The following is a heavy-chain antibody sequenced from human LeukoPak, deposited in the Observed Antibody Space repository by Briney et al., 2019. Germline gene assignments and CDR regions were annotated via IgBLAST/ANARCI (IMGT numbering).Heavy chain of an antibody. J-gene: IGHJ4*02. D-gene: IGHD6-13*01. CDR1: GFTFSSYW. V-gene: IGHV3-7*05. Sequence: GGSLTLSCAASGFTFSSYWMTWVRQAPGKGLEWVANIKQDGSEKYYVHSVKGRFTISRDNAKNSLYPQMNSLRAEDTAVYYCARDRISQAAAGTPFDYWGEGTLVTVSS. CDR3: ARDRISQAAAGTPFDY. CDR2: IKQDGSEK.